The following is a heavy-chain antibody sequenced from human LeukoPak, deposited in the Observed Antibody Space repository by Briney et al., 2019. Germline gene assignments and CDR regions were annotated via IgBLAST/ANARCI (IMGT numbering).Heavy chain of an antibody. CDR3: AKDSGGSCYFHGAFDI. J-gene: IGHJ3*02. CDR1: GFTFSSYA. Sequence: PGGSLRLSCAASGFTFSSYAMSWVRQAPGKGLEWVSAISGSGGSTYYADSVKGRFTISRDNSKNTLYLQMNSLRAEDTAVYYCAKDSGGSCYFHGAFDIWGQGTMVTVSS. D-gene: IGHD2-15*01. CDR2: ISGSGGST. V-gene: IGHV3-23*01.